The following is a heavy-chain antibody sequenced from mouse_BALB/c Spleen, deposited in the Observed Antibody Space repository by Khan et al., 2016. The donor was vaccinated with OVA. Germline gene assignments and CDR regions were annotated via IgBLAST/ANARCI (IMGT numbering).Heavy chain of an antibody. Sequence: VQLKESGGDLVKPGGSLKLSCAASGFTFSTYGMSWVRQTPDKRLEWVATVSTGGGYTYYPDSVKGRFTISRDNAKNTLYPQMSSLKSEDTAMFYCARLAYYYDSEGFAYWGQGTLVTVSA. D-gene: IGHD1-1*01. V-gene: IGHV5-6*01. CDR3: ARLAYYYDSEGFAY. CDR2: VSTGGGYT. J-gene: IGHJ3*01. CDR1: GFTFSTYG.